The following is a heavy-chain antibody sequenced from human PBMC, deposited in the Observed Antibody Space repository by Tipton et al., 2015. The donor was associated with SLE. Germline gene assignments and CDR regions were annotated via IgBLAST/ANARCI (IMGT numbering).Heavy chain of an antibody. D-gene: IGHD1-26*01. CDR1: GGYISTGNFY. V-gene: IGHV4-39*07. J-gene: IGHJ6*03. CDR2: IYHRGST. CDR3: ATGYGGSYSYYYYMDV. Sequence: PGLVKPSETLSLICTVSGGYISTGNFYWGWIRQPPGKGLEWIVTIYHRGSTYYNPSLKSRVTISVDTSRNQFSLELSSVTAADTAVYYCATGYGGSYSYYYYMDVWGKGTTVTV.